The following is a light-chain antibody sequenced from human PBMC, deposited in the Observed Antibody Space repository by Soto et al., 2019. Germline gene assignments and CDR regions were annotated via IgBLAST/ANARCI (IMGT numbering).Light chain of an antibody. CDR2: EVT. V-gene: IGLV2-14*01. CDR1: SSDVGDYVY. CDR3: SSSTRSNTVI. J-gene: IGLJ2*01. Sequence: QSALTQPASVSGSPGQSITISCTGTSSDVGDYVYVSWYQQHPGKAPKLMIYEVTDRPSGVSTRFSGSKSGDTASLTISGLQTEDEADYYCSSSTRSNTVIFGGGTKLTVL.